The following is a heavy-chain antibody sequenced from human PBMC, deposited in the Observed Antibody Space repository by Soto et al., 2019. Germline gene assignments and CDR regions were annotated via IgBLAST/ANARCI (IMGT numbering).Heavy chain of an antibody. D-gene: IGHD2-15*01. V-gene: IGHV4-31*03. CDR2: IYYSGST. Sequence: SETLSLTCTVSGGSISSGGYYWSWIRQHPGKGLEWIGYIYYSGSTYYNPSLKSRVTISVDTSKNQFSLKLSSVTAADTAVYYCAGQYCSGGSCYSDYYYGVDVWGQGTTVTVSS. CDR3: AGQYCSGGSCYSDYYYGVDV. CDR1: GGSISSGGYY. J-gene: IGHJ6*02.